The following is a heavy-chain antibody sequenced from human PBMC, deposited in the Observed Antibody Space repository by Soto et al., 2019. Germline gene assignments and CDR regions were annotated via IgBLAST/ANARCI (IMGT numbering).Heavy chain of an antibody. CDR2: IYYSGST. CDR1: GGSISSYY. V-gene: IGHV4-59*08. D-gene: IGHD3-3*01. CDR3: AGRASLYDFWSGYPYYYYMDV. Sequence: QVQLQESGPGLVKPSETLSLTCTVSGGSISSYYWSWIRQPPGKGLEWIGYIYYSGSTNYNPSLKSRATISVDTSKNQFSLKLSSVTAADTAVYYCAGRASLYDFWSGYPYYYYMDVWGKGTTVTVSS. J-gene: IGHJ6*03.